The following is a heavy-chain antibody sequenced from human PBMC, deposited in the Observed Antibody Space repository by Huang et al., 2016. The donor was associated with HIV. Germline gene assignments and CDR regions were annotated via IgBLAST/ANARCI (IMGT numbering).Heavy chain of an antibody. CDR3: ASGSGWRWGMDV. CDR1: GYTFTSYD. D-gene: IGHD6-19*01. J-gene: IGHJ6*02. CDR2: MNPNSGNT. Sequence: QVQLVQSGAEVKKPGASVKVSCKASGYTFTSYDINWVRQATGQELEWMGWMNPNSGNTGYAQKCQGRVTMTRNTSISTAYMELSSLRSEDTAVYYCASGSGWRWGMDVWGQGTTVTVSS. V-gene: IGHV1-8*01.